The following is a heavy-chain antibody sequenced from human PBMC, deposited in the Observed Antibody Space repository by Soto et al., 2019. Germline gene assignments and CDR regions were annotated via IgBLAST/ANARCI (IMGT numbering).Heavy chain of an antibody. Sequence: QVQLQESGPGLVKPSQTLSLTCTVSGGSISSGDYYWSWIRQPPGKGLEWIGYIYYSGSTYYNPSLKSRXXIXVXRSKNQFSLKLSSVTAADTAVYYCARGGHGDFPLSYWGQGTLVTVSS. D-gene: IGHD4-17*01. CDR2: IYYSGST. CDR3: ARGGHGDFPLSY. CDR1: GGSISSGDYY. J-gene: IGHJ4*02. V-gene: IGHV4-30-4*01.